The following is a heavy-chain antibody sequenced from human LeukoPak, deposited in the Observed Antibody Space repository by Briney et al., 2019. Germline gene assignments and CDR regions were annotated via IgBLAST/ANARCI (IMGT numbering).Heavy chain of an antibody. CDR1: GFTFSSYS. J-gene: IGHJ5*02. CDR2: ISSSSSYI. V-gene: IGHV3-21*01. Sequence: GGSLRLSCAASGFTFSSYSMNWVRQAPGKGLEWVSSISSSSSYIYYADSVKGRFTISRDNAKNSLYLQMNSLRAEDTAVYYCARDSKQWLVNWFDPWGQGTLVTVSS. D-gene: IGHD6-19*01. CDR3: ARDSKQWLVNWFDP.